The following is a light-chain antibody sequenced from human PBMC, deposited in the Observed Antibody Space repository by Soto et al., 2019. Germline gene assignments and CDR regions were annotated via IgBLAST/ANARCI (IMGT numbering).Light chain of an antibody. CDR2: GIS. Sequence: EIVMTQSPATLSVSPGEGATLSCRASQSLSINLAWYQQKPGQAPRLLIYGISNRVPGIPVRFSASGSGTEFTLTISSLQSEDVAVYYCQQYNSWPLTVGGGTKVQI. V-gene: IGKV3-15*01. CDR3: QQYNSWPLT. J-gene: IGKJ4*01. CDR1: QSLSIN.